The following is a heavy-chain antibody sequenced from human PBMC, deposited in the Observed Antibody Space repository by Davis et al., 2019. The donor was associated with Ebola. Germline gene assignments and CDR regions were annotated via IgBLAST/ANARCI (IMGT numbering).Heavy chain of an antibody. CDR3: ARQVGGVVVAPFDY. V-gene: IGHV4-34*01. D-gene: IGHD3-22*01. J-gene: IGHJ4*02. CDR1: GGSFSGYY. CDR2: INHSGST. Sequence: MPGGSLRLSCAVYGGSFSGYYWSWIRQPPGKGLEWIGEINHSGSTNYNPSLKSRVTISVDTSKNQFSLKLSSVTAADTAVYYCARQVGGVVVAPFDYWGQGTLVTVSS.